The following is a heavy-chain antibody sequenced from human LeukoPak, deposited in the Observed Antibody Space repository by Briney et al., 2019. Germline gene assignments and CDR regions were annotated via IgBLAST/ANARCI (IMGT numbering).Heavy chain of an antibody. Sequence: GGSLRLSCVASGFTFSSYEMNWVRQAPGKGLEWVSYISSSGSTIYYADSVKGRFTISRDNARNSLYLQMNSLRAEDTAVYYCARESRFYMDVWGKGTTVTVSS. CDR2: ISSSGSTI. J-gene: IGHJ6*03. CDR1: GFTFSSYE. CDR3: ARESRFYMDV. V-gene: IGHV3-48*03.